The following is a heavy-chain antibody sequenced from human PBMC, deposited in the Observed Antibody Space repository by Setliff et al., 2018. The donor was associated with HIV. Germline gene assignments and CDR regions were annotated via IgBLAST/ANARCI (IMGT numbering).Heavy chain of an antibody. J-gene: IGHJ3*01. CDR3: ARVPYRSAWFSGGHDAFDV. CDR2: ISGYNGNT. V-gene: IGHV1-18*01. D-gene: IGHD6-19*01. CDR1: GYTFSSYG. Sequence: ASVKVSCKASGYTFSSYGISWVRQAPGQGLERVGWISGYNGNTKYVQKLQGRVTMTTDTSTRTVYMELRSLRHDDTAEYFCARVPYRSAWFSGGHDAFDVWGQGTMVTVSS.